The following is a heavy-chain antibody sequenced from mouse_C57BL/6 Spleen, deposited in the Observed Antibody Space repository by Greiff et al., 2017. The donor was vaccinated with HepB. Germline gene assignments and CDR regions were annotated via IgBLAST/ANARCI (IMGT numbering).Heavy chain of an antibody. V-gene: IGHV1-15*01. Sequence: QVHVKQSGAELVRPGASVTLSCKASGYTFTDYEMHWVKQTPVHGLEWIGAIDPETGGTAYNQKFKGKAILTADKSSSTAYMELRSLTSEDSAVYYCTSSGVDYWGQGTSVTVSS. J-gene: IGHJ4*01. CDR2: IDPETGGT. CDR1: GYTFTDYE. CDR3: TSSGVDY.